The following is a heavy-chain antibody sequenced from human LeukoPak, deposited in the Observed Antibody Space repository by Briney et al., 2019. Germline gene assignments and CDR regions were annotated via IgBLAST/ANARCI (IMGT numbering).Heavy chain of an antibody. J-gene: IGHJ4*02. D-gene: IGHD1-26*01. CDR1: GFTFRDYY. V-gene: IGHV3-72*01. Sequence: PGGSLRLSCAASGFTFRDYYMDWVRQAPGKGLEWVGRTRNRANSYTTEYAASVKGRFTISRDDSKNSLYLQMMSLETEDTAVYYCTSIVGGRSFNYWGQGTLVTVSS. CDR2: TRNRANSYTT. CDR3: TSIVGGRSFNY.